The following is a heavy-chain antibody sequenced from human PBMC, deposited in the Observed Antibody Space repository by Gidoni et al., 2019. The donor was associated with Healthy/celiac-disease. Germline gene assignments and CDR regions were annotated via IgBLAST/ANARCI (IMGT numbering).Heavy chain of an antibody. Sequence: EVQLLESGGGLVQPGGSLRLSCAASGFTFSSYAMSWVRQAPGKGLEWVSAISGSGGSTYYADSVKGRFTISRDNSKNTLYLQMNSLRAEDTAVYYCAMYYDFWSGYYGPFDPWGQGTLVTVSS. CDR2: ISGSGGST. V-gene: IGHV3-23*01. D-gene: IGHD3-3*01. J-gene: IGHJ5*02. CDR3: AMYYDFWSGYYGPFDP. CDR1: GFTFSSYA.